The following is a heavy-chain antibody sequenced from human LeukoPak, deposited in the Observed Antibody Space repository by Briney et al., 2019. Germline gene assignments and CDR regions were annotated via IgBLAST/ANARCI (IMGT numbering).Heavy chain of an antibody. CDR1: GYTFTSYY. V-gene: IGHV1-46*01. D-gene: IGHD1-14*01. CDR2: INPSGGDT. J-gene: IGHJ4*02. CDR3: AREVMDNLRFDY. Sequence: ASVKVSCKASGYTFTSYYMHWVRQAAGQGLEWMGIINPSGGDTSYAQKFQGRLTMTRDTSTNTVYMELTSLRSEDTAVYYCAREVMDNLRFDYWGQGTLVTVSS.